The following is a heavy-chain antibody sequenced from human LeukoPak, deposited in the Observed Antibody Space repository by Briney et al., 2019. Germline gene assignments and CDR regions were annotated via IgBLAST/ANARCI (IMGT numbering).Heavy chain of an antibody. D-gene: IGHD2/OR15-2a*01. CDR1: GFTFSSYE. CDR2: IASGGGADR. CDR3: ARIGTTTRGPAGLDV. V-gene: IGHV3-48*03. J-gene: IGHJ6*02. Sequence: GGSLRLSCAASGFTFSSYEMNWVRQAPGKGLEWVSYIASGGGADRFYSESVKGRFTISRDNAKNSLYLHMNSLRAEDTGVYYCARIGTTTRGPAGLDVWGQGTTVTVSS.